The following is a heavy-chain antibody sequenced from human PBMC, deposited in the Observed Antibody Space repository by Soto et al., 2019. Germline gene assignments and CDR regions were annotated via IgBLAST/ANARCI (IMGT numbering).Heavy chain of an antibody. D-gene: IGHD5-12*01. Sequence: SVKVSCKASGGTFSSYAISWVRQAPGQGLEWMGGIIPIFGTANYAQKFQGRVTITADESTSTAYMELSSLRAEDTAVYYCARDRVGYDFPAPIWHWGQGTLVTVSS. CDR1: GGTFSSYA. J-gene: IGHJ4*02. CDR2: IIPIFGTA. V-gene: IGHV1-69*13. CDR3: ARDRVGYDFPAPIWH.